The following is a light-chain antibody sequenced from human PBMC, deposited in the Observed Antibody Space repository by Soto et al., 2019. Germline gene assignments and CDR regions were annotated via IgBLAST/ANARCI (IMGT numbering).Light chain of an antibody. CDR3: CSFAANYIYV. J-gene: IGLJ1*01. V-gene: IGLV2-11*01. CDR1: SSDVGGYNY. Sequence: QSALTQPRSVSGSPGQSVTISCTGTSSDVGGYNYVSWYQHHPGKAPKVMIYDVSKRPSGVPGRFSGSKSGNTASLTISGLQSEDEADYYCCSFAANYIYVFGTGTKVTVL. CDR2: DVS.